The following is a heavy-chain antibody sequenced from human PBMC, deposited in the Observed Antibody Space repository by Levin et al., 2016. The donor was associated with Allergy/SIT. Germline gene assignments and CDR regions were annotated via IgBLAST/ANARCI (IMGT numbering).Heavy chain of an antibody. CDR2: IVVGSGNT. CDR3: AAGVDTAMVTGLRGYYFDY. CDR1: GFTFTSSA. Sequence: SVKVSCKASGFTFTSSAVQWVRQARGQRLEWIGWIVVGSGNTNYAQKFQERVTITRDMSTSTAYMELSSLRSEDTAVYYCAAGVDTAMVTGLRGYYFDYWGQGTLVTVSS. V-gene: IGHV1-58*01. D-gene: IGHD5-18*01. J-gene: IGHJ4*02.